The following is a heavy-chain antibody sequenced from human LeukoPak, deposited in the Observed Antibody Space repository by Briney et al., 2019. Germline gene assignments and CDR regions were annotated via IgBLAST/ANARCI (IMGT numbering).Heavy chain of an antibody. J-gene: IGHJ3*02. Sequence: GGSLRLSCAASGFTVNSNYMNWVRQAPGKGLEWVSIIYSGGSTGYADSVRDRFIISRDNSKNILYLQMNSLRPEDTAVYYCARDKIAMATGDAFDIWGQGTMVTVSS. CDR2: IYSGGST. V-gene: IGHV3-66*01. CDR3: ARDKIAMATGDAFDI. D-gene: IGHD5-18*01. CDR1: GFTVNSNY.